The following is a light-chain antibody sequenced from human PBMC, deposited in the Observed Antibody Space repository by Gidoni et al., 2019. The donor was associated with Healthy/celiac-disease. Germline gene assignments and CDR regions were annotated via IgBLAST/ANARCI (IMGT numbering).Light chain of an antibody. Sequence: QSALTQPASVSGSPGQSITISCTGTSSDVGGYNYVSWYQQHPGQAPTLMIYDVSNRPSGVSNRFSGSKSGNTASLTISGLQAEDEADYYCSSYTSSSTLYVFGTGTKVTVL. J-gene: IGLJ1*01. CDR3: SSYTSSSTLYV. CDR1: SSDVGGYNY. V-gene: IGLV2-14*03. CDR2: DVS.